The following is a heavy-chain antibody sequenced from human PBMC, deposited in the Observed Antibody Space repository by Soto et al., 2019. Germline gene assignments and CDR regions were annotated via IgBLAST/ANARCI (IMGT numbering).Heavy chain of an antibody. CDR2: ISYGGGTT. CDR1: EFTFSNYA. V-gene: IGHV3-23*01. J-gene: IGHJ4*02. Sequence: GGSLRLSSASSEFTFSNYAMSWVRQAPGKGLEWVSAISYGGGTTYYADSVKGRFTISRGNSKNTLYLQMNSLRAEDTAVYYCAKNPGYYYDSTGYHFDYWGQGTLVTVSS. D-gene: IGHD3-22*01. CDR3: AKNPGYYYDSTGYHFDY.